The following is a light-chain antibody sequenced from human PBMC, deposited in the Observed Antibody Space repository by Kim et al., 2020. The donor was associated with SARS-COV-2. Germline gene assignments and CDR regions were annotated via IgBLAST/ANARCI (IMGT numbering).Light chain of an antibody. Sequence: SYELTQPPSVSVSPGQTASIPCSGVKLGDKYACWYQQKPGQSPVLVISQDSKRRSGIPERFSGSHSGNTATLTISGTQAMDEADYYCQAWDSSTVVFGGG. V-gene: IGLV3-1*01. CDR1: KLGDKY. CDR2: QDS. J-gene: IGLJ2*01. CDR3: QAWDSSTVV.